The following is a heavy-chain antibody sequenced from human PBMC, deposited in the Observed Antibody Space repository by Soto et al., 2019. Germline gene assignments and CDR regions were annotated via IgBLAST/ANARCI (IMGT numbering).Heavy chain of an antibody. CDR3: ARLYFGDPWFGL. J-gene: IGHJ5*02. Sequence: QGQLMQSEAEVKKPGASMKVSCKASGYTFKSYGINWVRQAPGQGLEWMGWINAYDGSTNYVSKFHGRVTMTTDTPTTTAYMELRSLTLDDTAVYYCARLYFGDPWFGLWGQGTLITVSS. CDR1: GYTFKSYG. CDR2: INAYDGST. V-gene: IGHV1-18*01. D-gene: IGHD3-10*01.